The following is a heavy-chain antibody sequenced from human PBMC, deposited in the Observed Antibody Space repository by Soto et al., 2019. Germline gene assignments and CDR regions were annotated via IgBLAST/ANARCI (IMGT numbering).Heavy chain of an antibody. J-gene: IGHJ5*02. V-gene: IGHV1-69*06. CDR3: ARGVVEMATIIWNWFDP. Sequence: VASVKVSCKASGGTFSSYAISWVRQAPGQGLEWMGGIIPIFGTANYAQKFQGRVTITADKSTSTAYMELSSLRSEDTAVYYCARGVVEMATIIWNWFDPWGQGTLVTVSS. CDR2: IIPIFGTA. CDR1: GGTFSSYA. D-gene: IGHD5-12*01.